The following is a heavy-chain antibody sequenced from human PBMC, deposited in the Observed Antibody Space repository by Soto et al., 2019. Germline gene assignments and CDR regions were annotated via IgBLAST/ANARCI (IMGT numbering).Heavy chain of an antibody. J-gene: IGHJ2*01. Sequence: QVQLVQSGAEVKKPGSSVKVSCKASGGTFSSYTISWVRQAPGQGLEWMGRIIPILGIANYAQKFQGRVTITADKSTSTAYMELSSLRSEDTAVYYCARAKGGSGSPNWYFDLWGRGTLVTVSS. D-gene: IGHD3-10*01. CDR1: GGTFSSYT. V-gene: IGHV1-69*02. CDR2: IIPILGIA. CDR3: ARAKGGSGSPNWYFDL.